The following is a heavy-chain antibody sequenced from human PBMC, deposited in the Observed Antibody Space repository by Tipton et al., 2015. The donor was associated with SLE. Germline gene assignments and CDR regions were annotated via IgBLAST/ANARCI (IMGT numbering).Heavy chain of an antibody. J-gene: IGHJ2*01. Sequence: TLSLTCAVYGGSFSGYYWSWIRQPPGKGLEWIGYFYYSGSTKYNPSLKSRVTMSVDTSKNHFSVKLSSVTAADTAIYYCARVWSGYSSSYFDLWGRGTLVTVSS. D-gene: IGHD3-3*01. V-gene: IGHV4-59*01. CDR3: ARVWSGYSSSYFDL. CDR1: GGSFSGYY. CDR2: FYYSGST.